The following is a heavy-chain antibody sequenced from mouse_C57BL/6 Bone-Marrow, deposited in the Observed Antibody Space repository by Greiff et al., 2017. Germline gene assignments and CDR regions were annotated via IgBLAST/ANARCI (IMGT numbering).Heavy chain of an antibody. CDR1: GFSFNTYA. Sequence: EVKLVESGGGLVQPKGSLKLSCAASGFSFNTYAMNWVRQAPGKGLEWVARIRSKSNNYATYYADSVKDRFTISRDDSESMLYLQMNNLKTEDTAMYYCVGGWGIPYAMDYWGQGTSVTVSS. CDR2: IRSKSNNYAT. J-gene: IGHJ4*01. CDR3: VGGWGIPYAMDY. V-gene: IGHV10-1*01. D-gene: IGHD2-3*01.